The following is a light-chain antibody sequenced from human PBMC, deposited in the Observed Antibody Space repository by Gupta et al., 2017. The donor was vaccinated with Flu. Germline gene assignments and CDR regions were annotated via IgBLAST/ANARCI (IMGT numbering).Light chain of an antibody. V-gene: IGKV3-20*01. CDR2: GAS. Sequence: EIVLTQSPGTLSLSPGERATLSCRASQSVRSNYLAWYQQTPGQAPRLLIYGASSRATGIPDRFSGSGSGTDFTLTISRLEPEDFAVYYCQQYGSSPRTFGQGTKVEIK. CDR3: QQYGSSPRT. CDR1: QSVRSNY. J-gene: IGKJ1*01.